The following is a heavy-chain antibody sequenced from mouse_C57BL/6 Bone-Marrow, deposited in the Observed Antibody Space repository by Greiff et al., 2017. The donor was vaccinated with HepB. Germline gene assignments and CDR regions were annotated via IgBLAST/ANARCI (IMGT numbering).Heavy chain of an antibody. CDR1: DYKFPSHD. J-gene: IGHJ3*01. V-gene: IGHV5-2*01. D-gene: IGHD1-1*02. CDR2: INSDGGST. Sequence: EVQLVQSGAGLVQPGASLKLSCESSDYKFPSHDMSWVRKTPEKRLELVATINSDGGSTYYPDTMERLFIISGDNTTKTLYLQMSSLTSEDTALYYCARHDDVTVAFAYWGQGTLVTVSA. CDR3: ARHDDVTVAFAY.